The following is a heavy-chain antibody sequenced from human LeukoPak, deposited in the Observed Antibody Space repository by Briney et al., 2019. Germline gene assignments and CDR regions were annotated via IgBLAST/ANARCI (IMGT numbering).Heavy chain of an antibody. CDR2: MSYSGST. J-gene: IGHJ4*02. D-gene: IGHD6-13*01. Sequence: SETLSLTCTVSGGSISSSSYFWGWIRQPSGKGLEWVGSMSYSGSTYYNASLKSRVTISVDTSKNQFSLKLSSVTAADTAVYYCARRSSSQPPNYWGQGTLVTVSS. CDR3: ARRSSSQPPNY. CDR1: GGSISSSSYF. V-gene: IGHV4-39*01.